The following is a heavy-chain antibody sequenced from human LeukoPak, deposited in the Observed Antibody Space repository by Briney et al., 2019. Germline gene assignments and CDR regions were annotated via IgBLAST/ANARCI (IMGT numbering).Heavy chain of an antibody. CDR2: IYYGGST. CDR3: ARESGYYDFWSGYWRDNWFDP. J-gene: IGHJ5*02. CDR1: GGSIISSSYY. D-gene: IGHD3-3*01. V-gene: IGHV4-39*07. Sequence: SETLSLTCTVSGGSIISSSYYWGWIRQPPGKGLEWIGNIYYGGSTYYNPSLKSRATMSVDTSMNQFSLKLSSVTAADTAVYYCARESGYYDFWSGYWRDNWFDPWGQGTLVTVSS.